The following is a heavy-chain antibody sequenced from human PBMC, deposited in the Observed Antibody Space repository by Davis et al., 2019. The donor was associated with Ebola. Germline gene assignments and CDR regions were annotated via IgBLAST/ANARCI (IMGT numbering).Heavy chain of an antibody. V-gene: IGHV5-51*01. D-gene: IGHD3-10*01. CDR3: ARGPTVQGLDI. J-gene: IGHJ3*02. CDR2: IYPSDSDT. Sequence: KVSCKGYGYTFTSNWIVWVRQMPGRGLEWMGDIYPSDSDTKYSPSFQGHVTFSVDKSTTTAYLQWGSLKASDTATYYCARGPTVQGLDIWGQGTMVTVSS. CDR1: GYTFTSNW.